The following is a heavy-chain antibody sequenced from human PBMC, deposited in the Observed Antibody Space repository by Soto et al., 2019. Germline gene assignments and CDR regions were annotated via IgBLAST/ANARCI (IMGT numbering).Heavy chain of an antibody. CDR2: ISHDGRIE. V-gene: IGHV3-30-3*01. Sequence: SGVSLRLSCAASGFTFSSFALHWVRQAPGEGLEWVALISHDGRIENYADSVKGRFIISRDNSKNTVYMQMDSLRLEDTGVYYCARDGLPDDFRSGGYWFDPWGQGTQVTVSS. CDR3: ARDGLPDDFRSGGYWFDP. D-gene: IGHD3-3*01. J-gene: IGHJ5*02. CDR1: GFTFSSFA.